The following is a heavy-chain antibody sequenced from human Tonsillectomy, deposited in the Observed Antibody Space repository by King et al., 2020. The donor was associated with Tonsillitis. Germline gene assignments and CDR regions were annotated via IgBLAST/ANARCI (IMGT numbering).Heavy chain of an antibody. Sequence: VQLQESGPGLVKPSQTLSLTCTVSGGPISSYYWSWIRQPAGKGLEWIGRIYTSGSTNYNPSLKSRVTMSVDTSKNQFSLKLSSVTAADTAVYYCARDRKARVGAKFPFDIWGQGTMVTVSS. J-gene: IGHJ3*02. V-gene: IGHV4-4*07. CDR3: ARDRKARVGAKFPFDI. D-gene: IGHD1-26*01. CDR2: IYTSGST. CDR1: GGPISSYY.